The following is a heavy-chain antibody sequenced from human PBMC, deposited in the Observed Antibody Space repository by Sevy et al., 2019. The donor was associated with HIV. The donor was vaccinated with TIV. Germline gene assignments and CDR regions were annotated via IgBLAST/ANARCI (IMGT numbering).Heavy chain of an antibody. CDR1: GFTFSSYS. CDR3: AREWGIAVAGKEGFDY. D-gene: IGHD6-19*01. CDR2: IGSSSSYI. Sequence: EGSLRLSCAASGFTFSSYSMNWVRQAPGKGLEWVSSIGSSSSYIYYADSVKGRFTISRDNAKNSLYLQMNSLRAEDTAVYYCAREWGIAVAGKEGFDYWGQGTLVTVSS. J-gene: IGHJ4*02. V-gene: IGHV3-21*01.